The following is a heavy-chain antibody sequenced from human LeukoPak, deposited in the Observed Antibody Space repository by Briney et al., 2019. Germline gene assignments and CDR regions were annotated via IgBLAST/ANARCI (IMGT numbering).Heavy chain of an antibody. CDR3: ARDDTGTTGSWFDP. CDR1: GVSISSHY. V-gene: IGHV4-59*11. D-gene: IGHD1-1*01. J-gene: IGHJ5*02. CDR2: IYYSGST. Sequence: PSETLSLMCTVSGVSISSHYWSWVRQPAGKGLEWIGYIYYSGSTNYNPSLKSRVTISVDTSKNQFSLKLSSVTAADTAVYYCARDDTGTTGSWFDPWGQGTLVTVSS.